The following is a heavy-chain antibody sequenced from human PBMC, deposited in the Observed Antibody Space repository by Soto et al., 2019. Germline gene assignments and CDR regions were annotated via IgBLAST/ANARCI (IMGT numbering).Heavy chain of an antibody. D-gene: IGHD3-10*01. CDR2: IYYSGST. CDR3: ARRYGSFFDI. Sequence: SETLSLTCTVSGGSISSSSYYWSWSRQPPGKGLEWIGYIYYSGSTNYNPSLKSRLTISVDTSKNQFSLKLSSVTAADTAVYYCARRYGSFFDIWGQGTMVTVSS. J-gene: IGHJ3*02. CDR1: GGSISSSSYY. V-gene: IGHV4-61*05.